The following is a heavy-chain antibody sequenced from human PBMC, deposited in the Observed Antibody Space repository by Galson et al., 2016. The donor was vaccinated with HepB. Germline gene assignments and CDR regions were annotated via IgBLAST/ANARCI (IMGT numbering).Heavy chain of an antibody. CDR2: TYYRSKWYN. CDR1: GDSVSSNSAA. D-gene: IGHD2-15*01. Sequence: CAISGDSVSSNSAAWNWIRQSPSRGLEWLGRTYYRSKWYNDYAVSVKSRITINPDTSKNQFSLQLKSVTPEDTALYYCAREVVVAATMELRHFDHWGQGILFTVSS. J-gene: IGHJ4*02. CDR3: AREVVVAATMELRHFDH. V-gene: IGHV6-1*01.